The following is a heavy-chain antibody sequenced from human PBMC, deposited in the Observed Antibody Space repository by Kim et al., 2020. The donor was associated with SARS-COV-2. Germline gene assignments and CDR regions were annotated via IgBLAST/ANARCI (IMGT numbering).Heavy chain of an antibody. CDR3: ARGSSGGSGCYLFRDYYVMDV. CDR1: GYTFTSYG. Sequence: ASVKVSCKASGYTFTSYGISWVRQAPGQGLEWMGWISAYNGNTNYAQKLQGRVTMTTDTSTSTAYMELRSLRSDDTAVYYCARGSSGGSGCYLFRDYYVMDVRGQGATVTVSS. D-gene: IGHD3-10*01. CDR2: ISAYNGNT. V-gene: IGHV1-18*01. J-gene: IGHJ6*02.